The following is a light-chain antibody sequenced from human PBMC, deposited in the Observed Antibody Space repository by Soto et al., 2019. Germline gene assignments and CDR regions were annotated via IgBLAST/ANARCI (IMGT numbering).Light chain of an antibody. V-gene: IGLV1-40*01. J-gene: IGLJ2*01. CDR2: GNI. Sequence: QSVLTQPPSVSGAPGQRVTISCTGSSSNIGAGYDVHWYQQVPGTAPKLLIYGNINRPSGVPDRFSGSKSGTSASLAITGXXXXXXXXYXCQSYDSSLTVVFGGGTKVTV. CDR1: SSNIGAGYD. CDR3: QSYDSSLTVV.